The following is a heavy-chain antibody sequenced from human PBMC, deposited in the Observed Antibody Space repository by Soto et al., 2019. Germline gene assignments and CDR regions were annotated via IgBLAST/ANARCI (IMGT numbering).Heavy chain of an antibody. D-gene: IGHD2-8*02. CDR3: ARTGVFDF. CDR1: GFTFSDYW. V-gene: IGHV3-7*01. CDR2: IKQDETEK. Sequence: GGSLRLSCAASGFTFSDYWMSWVRQAPGKGLEWVARIKQDETEKHYVDSVKGRFTISRDNAKNSLYLQLNSLTAEDTATYYCARTGVFDFWGQGTLVTVSS. J-gene: IGHJ4*02.